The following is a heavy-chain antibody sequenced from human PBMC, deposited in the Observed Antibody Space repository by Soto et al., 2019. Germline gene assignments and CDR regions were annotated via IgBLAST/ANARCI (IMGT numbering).Heavy chain of an antibody. CDR1: GFTFSSYG. CDR3: ARDFHDYGDYGRFDP. J-gene: IGHJ5*02. Sequence: VQLVESGGGVVQPGRSLRLSCAASGFTFSSYGMHWVRQAPGKGLEWVAVIWYDGSNKYYADSVKGRFTISRDNSKNTLYLQMNSLRAEDTAVYYCARDFHDYGDYGRFDPWGQGTLVTVSS. D-gene: IGHD4-17*01. CDR2: IWYDGSNK. V-gene: IGHV3-33*01.